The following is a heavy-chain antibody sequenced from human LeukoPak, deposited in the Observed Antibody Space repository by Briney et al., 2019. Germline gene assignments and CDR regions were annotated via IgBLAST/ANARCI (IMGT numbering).Heavy chain of an antibody. D-gene: IGHD2-15*01. CDR1: GGFISSYF. J-gene: IGHJ4*02. V-gene: IGHV4-59*01. CDR2: IYYSGTT. CDR3: AREPRSPGGRGRPFDF. Sequence: SETLSLTCTVSGGFISSYFWSWIRQPPGKGLEWIGYIYYSGTTNYNPSLKSRVTISVDTSKNQFSLRLSSVTAADTAVYYCAREPRSPGGRGRPFDFWGQGTLVTVSS.